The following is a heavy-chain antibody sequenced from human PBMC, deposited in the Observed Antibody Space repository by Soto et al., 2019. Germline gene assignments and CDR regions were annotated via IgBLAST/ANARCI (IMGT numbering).Heavy chain of an antibody. CDR3: ARDVTIVPATHPRLENYGMDV. CDR1: GYSFTSYG. CDR2: VSPYNGHT. Sequence: QVQLVQSAAEVKKPGASVKVSCKASGYSFTSYGISWVRRAPGQGLEWMGWVSPYNGHTQFAQRFQGRVTMTTDTSTKTAYMEVRNLRSDDTAHYYCARDVTIVPATHPRLENYGMDVWGQGTTVIVSS. D-gene: IGHD2-2*01. J-gene: IGHJ6*02. V-gene: IGHV1-18*01.